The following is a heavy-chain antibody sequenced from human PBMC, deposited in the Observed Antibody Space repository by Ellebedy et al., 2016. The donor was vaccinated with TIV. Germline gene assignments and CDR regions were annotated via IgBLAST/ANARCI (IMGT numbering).Heavy chain of an antibody. J-gene: IGHJ5*02. CDR2: ISNRGHII. Sequence: PGGSLRLSCAASGFTFRDYYMRWLRPAPGTGLEWVSYISNRGHIIYYADSVKGRFTISRDNAKNSLYLQMNSLRAEDTAVYYCARVPWGSGAVNWFDPWGQGTLVTVSS. V-gene: IGHV3-11*04. CDR3: ARVPWGSGAVNWFDP. D-gene: IGHD3-10*01. CDR1: GFTFRDYY.